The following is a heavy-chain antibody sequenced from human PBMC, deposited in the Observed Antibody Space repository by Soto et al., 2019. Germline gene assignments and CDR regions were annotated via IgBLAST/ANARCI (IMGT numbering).Heavy chain of an antibody. CDR3: ARSFEKPRRGGVAFDY. D-gene: IGHD3-9*01. J-gene: IGHJ4*02. V-gene: IGHV1-69*01. Sequence: QVQLVQSGAEVKKPGSSVKVSCTTSGGTISSFGMNWVRQAPGQGLEWMGGIVPIDGSTKYAEKFQGRVTITADASTRTVYMDLSSLRSEDTAVYYCARSFEKPRRGGVAFDYWGQGTLLPVSP. CDR2: IVPIDGST. CDR1: GGTISSFG.